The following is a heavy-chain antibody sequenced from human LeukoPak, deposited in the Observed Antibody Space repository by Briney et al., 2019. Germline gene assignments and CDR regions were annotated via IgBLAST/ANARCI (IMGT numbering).Heavy chain of an antibody. CDR2: IIPIFGTA. Sequence: SVKVSCKASGGTFSSYAISWVRQAPGQGLEWMGRIIPIFGTANYAQKFQGRVTITTDESTSTAYMELSSLRSEDTAVYYCARDVVWYETRLCNYMDVWGKGTTVTVSS. CDR3: ARDVVWYETRLCNYMDV. D-gene: IGHD4/OR15-4a*01. V-gene: IGHV1-69*05. CDR1: GGTFSSYA. J-gene: IGHJ6*03.